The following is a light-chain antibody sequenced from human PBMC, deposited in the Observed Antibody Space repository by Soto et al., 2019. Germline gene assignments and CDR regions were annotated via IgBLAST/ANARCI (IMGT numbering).Light chain of an antibody. CDR1: SSDVGGYNY. CDR3: TSYSGTNIWV. V-gene: IGLV2-8*01. CDR2: EVS. J-gene: IGLJ3*02. Sequence: QSALTQPPSASGSPGQSVTISCTGTSSDVGGYNYVSWYHQYPGKAPKLMIYEVSKRPSGVPDRFSGSKSGKTASLTVSGLQPEDEAYYYCTSYSGTNIWVFGGGTKLTVL.